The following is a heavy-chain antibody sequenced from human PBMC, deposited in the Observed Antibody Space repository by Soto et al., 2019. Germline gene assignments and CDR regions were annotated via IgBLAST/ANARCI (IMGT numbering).Heavy chain of an antibody. CDR3: SRFGAYGSH. Sequence: QVQLVQSGPELKKPGASVKVSCKASGYTFTSYEISWVRQAPGQGLEWMGRINANNGDTDCRQKFQGRITMTADASTDTVYMDLRNLTTDDTGVYYCSRFGAYGSHWGQGTQITVSS. J-gene: IGHJ4*02. D-gene: IGHD1-26*01. V-gene: IGHV1-18*04. CDR1: GYTFTSYE. CDR2: INANNGDT.